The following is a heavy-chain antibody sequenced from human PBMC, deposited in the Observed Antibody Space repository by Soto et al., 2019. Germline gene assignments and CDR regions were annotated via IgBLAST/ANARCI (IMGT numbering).Heavy chain of an antibody. CDR2: ISYDGSNK. CDR1: GFTFSSYG. CDR3: AKNPYYYGSGSYKRGMDV. D-gene: IGHD3-10*01. Sequence: QVQLVESGGGVVQPGRSLRLSCAASGFTFSSYGMHWVRQAPGKGLEWVAVISYDGSNKYYADSVKGRFTISRDNSKNTLYLQMNSLRGEDTAVYYCAKNPYYYGSGSYKRGMDVW. J-gene: IGHJ6*01. V-gene: IGHV3-30*18.